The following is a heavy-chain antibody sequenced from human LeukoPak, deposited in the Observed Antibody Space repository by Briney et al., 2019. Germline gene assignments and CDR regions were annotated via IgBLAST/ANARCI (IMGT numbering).Heavy chain of an antibody. V-gene: IGHV3-74*01. Sequence: GGSLRLSCAASGFDFSSNWMHWVRHAPGQGLVWVSRIKGDGISTNYADSVKGRFTISRDNSKNTLYLQMDSLRVEDTAVYYCAKEISGWHYFDYWGQGALVTVSS. CDR3: AKEISGWHYFDY. CDR1: GFDFSSNW. CDR2: IKGDGIST. D-gene: IGHD6-19*01. J-gene: IGHJ4*02.